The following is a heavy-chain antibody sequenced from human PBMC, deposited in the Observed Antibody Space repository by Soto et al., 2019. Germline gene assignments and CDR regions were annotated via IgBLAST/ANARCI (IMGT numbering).Heavy chain of an antibody. Sequence: QVQLVESGGGVVQPGRSLRLSCAASGFTFSSYAMHWVRQAPGKGLEWVAVISYDGSNKYYADSVKGRFTISRDNSKNTLYLQMNSLRAEDTAVYYCARDQGGLLWFGELYSAESPFDYWGQGTLVTVSS. CDR1: GFTFSSYA. CDR2: ISYDGSNK. J-gene: IGHJ4*02. D-gene: IGHD3-10*01. CDR3: ARDQGGLLWFGELYSAESPFDY. V-gene: IGHV3-30-3*01.